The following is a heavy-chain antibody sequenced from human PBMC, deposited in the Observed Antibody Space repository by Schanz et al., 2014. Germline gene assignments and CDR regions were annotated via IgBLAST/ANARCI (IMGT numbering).Heavy chain of an antibody. Sequence: VQLVESGGGLVQPGGSLRLSCAASGFAFDTYWMSWVRQAPGKGLEWVTYIRYDGINKYYADSVKGRFTVSRDNAKSTLFLQMDSLRPEDTAVYYCVKDLQRELLRDDHYYGMDVWGQGTTVTVSS. V-gene: IGHV3-30*02. D-gene: IGHD1-26*01. CDR2: IRYDGINK. J-gene: IGHJ6*02. CDR1: GFAFDTYW. CDR3: VKDLQRELLRDDHYYGMDV.